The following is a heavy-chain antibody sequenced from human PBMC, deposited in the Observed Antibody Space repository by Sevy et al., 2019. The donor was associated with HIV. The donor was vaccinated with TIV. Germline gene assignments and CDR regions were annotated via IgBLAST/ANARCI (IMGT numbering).Heavy chain of an antibody. Sequence: ASVKVSCKVSGYTLTELSMHWVRQAPGKGLEWMGGFDPEDGETIYAQKFQGRVTMTRDTSTDTAYMELSSLRSGDTAVYYCATAARSSGYYSYYFDYWGQGTLVTVSS. CDR1: GYTLTELS. V-gene: IGHV1-24*01. D-gene: IGHD3-22*01. J-gene: IGHJ4*02. CDR3: ATAARSSGYYSYYFDY. CDR2: FDPEDGET.